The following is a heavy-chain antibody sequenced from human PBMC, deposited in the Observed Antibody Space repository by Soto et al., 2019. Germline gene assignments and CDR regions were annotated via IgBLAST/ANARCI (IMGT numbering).Heavy chain of an antibody. CDR1: GCSISSGGYY. J-gene: IGHJ3*02. V-gene: IGHV4-31*03. CDR3: ASRRVPHDAFDI. Sequence: PSETLSLTCTVSGCSISSGGYYWSWIRQHPGKGLEWIGYIYYSGSTYYNPSLKSRVTTSVDTPKNQFSLKLSSVTAADTAMYYCASRRVPHDAFDIWGQGTMVTVSS. CDR2: IYYSGST.